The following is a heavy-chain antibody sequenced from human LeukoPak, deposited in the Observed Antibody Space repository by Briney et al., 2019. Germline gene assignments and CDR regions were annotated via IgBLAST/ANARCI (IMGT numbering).Heavy chain of an antibody. J-gene: IGHJ4*02. CDR2: INPYNGNT. V-gene: IGHV1-18*01. CDR3: ARVAAADYFDY. D-gene: IGHD6-13*01. Sequence: GASVKVSCKASGYTFTSYGISWVRQAPGQGLEWMGWINPYNGNTNYAQKLQGRVTMTTDTSTSTVYMELRSLRSDDTAVYYCARVAAADYFDYWGQGTLVTVSS. CDR1: GYTFTSYG.